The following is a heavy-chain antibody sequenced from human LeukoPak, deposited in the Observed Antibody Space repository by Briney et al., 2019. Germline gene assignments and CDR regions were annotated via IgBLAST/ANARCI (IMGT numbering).Heavy chain of an antibody. CDR2: IYYSGST. J-gene: IGHJ5*02. CDR1: GGSISSYY. CDR3: ARDRRDSSSWSNWFDP. D-gene: IGHD6-13*01. V-gene: IGHV4-59*12. Sequence: SETLSLTSTVSGGSISSYYWSWIRQPPGKGLEWIGYIYYSGSTNYNPSLKSRVTISVDTSKNQFSLKLSSVTAADTAVYYCARDRRDSSSWSNWFDPWGQGTLVTVSS.